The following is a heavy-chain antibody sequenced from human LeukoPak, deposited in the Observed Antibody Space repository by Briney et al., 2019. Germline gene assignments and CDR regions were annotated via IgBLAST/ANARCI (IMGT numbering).Heavy chain of an antibody. CDR3: AKATRNYFDY. CDR2: ISGSGGST. CDR1: GGSISSHY. V-gene: IGHV3-23*01. Sequence: ETLSLTCTVSGGSISSHYWSWIRQPPGKGLEWVSAISGSGGSTYYADSVKGRFTISRDNSKNTLYLQMNSLRAEDTAVYYCAKATRNYFDYWGQGTLVTVSS. D-gene: IGHD1-14*01. J-gene: IGHJ4*02.